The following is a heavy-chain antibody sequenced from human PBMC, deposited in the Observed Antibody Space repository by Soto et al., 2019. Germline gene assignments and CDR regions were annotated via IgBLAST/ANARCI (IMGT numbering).Heavy chain of an antibody. V-gene: IGHV3-30*18. CDR2: ISYDGSEK. CDR1: GFTFSSYG. D-gene: IGHD4-17*01. CDR3: AKGAVTTSLYYFDY. J-gene: IGHJ4*02. Sequence: QVQLVESGGGVVQPGRSLRLSCAASGFTFSSYGMHWVRQAPGKGLEWVAVISYDGSEKYYAVSVKGRFTISRDNSKNTLYRQMNILRAEDTAVYYCAKGAVTTSLYYFDYWGQGTLVPVSS.